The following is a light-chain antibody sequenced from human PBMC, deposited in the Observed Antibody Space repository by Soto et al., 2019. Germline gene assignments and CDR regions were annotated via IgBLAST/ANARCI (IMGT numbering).Light chain of an antibody. Sequence: EIVLTQSPGTLSLSPGERATLSCRASQSVSSSFLAWYQQKPGQAPRLLIYGASSRATGIPDRFSGSGSGTDFTRTISRREPEDFAVYYCQKYGSSPWTFGQGPKVELK. CDR1: QSVSSSF. J-gene: IGKJ1*01. V-gene: IGKV3-20*01. CDR2: GAS. CDR3: QKYGSSPWT.